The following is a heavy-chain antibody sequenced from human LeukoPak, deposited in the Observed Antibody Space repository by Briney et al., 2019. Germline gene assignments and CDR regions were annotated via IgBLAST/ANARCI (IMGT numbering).Heavy chain of an antibody. CDR2: IWYDGSNK. Sequence: PGGSLRLSCAASGFTFSSYGMHWVRQAPGKGLEWVAVIWYDGSNKYYADSVKGRFTISRDNSKNTLYLQMNSLRAEDTAVYYCAKDPNYGGNLLYYWGQGTLVTVSS. D-gene: IGHD4-23*01. J-gene: IGHJ4*02. CDR1: GFTFSSYG. V-gene: IGHV3-33*06. CDR3: AKDPNYGGNLLYY.